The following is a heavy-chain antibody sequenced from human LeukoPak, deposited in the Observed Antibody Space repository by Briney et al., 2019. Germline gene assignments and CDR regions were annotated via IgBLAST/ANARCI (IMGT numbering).Heavy chain of an antibody. CDR3: AGGPSGSYGQTLY. CDR1: GGSISSYY. V-gene: IGHV4-59*01. D-gene: IGHD1-26*01. J-gene: IGHJ4*02. Sequence: SDTLSLTCTVSGGSISSYYWSWIRQPPGKGLEWIGYIYYNGNTNYNPSLRSRVTISVDTSKNQFSLKLSSVTAADTAVYYCAGGPSGSYGQTLYWGQGTLVTVSS. CDR2: IYYNGNT.